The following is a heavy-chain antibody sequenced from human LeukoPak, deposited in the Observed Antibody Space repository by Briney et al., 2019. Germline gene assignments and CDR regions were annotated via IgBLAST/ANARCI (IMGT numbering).Heavy chain of an antibody. Sequence: PSETLSLTCTVSGDSITTSSNYWGWIRQLPGKGLEWIGSVYRSGSSYYNPSLNNRVSISVDTSKNQFTLNLTSVTAADTAVYYCARRGTSGWASYFDFWGQGSLLTVSS. CDR2: VYRSGSS. J-gene: IGHJ4*02. CDR1: GDSITTSSNY. CDR3: ARRGTSGWASYFDF. V-gene: IGHV4-39*01. D-gene: IGHD6-19*01.